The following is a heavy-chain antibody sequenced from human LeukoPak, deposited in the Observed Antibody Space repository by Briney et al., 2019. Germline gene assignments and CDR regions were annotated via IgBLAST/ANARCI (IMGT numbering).Heavy chain of an antibody. D-gene: IGHD3-22*01. CDR3: GRSQNYNDSSGYSS. Sequence: GGSLRLSCAASGFTFSSYSMNWVRQAPGKGLEWVSYISSSGITIKYADSVKGRFTISRDNAKKSLYLQMNSLRAEDTAVYYCGRSQNYNDSSGYSSWGQGTLVTVSS. CDR1: GFTFSSYS. CDR2: ISSSGITI. V-gene: IGHV3-48*04. J-gene: IGHJ5*02.